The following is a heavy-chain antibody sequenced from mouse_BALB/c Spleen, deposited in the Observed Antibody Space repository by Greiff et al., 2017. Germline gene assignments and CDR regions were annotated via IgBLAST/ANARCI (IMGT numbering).Heavy chain of an antibody. D-gene: IGHD1-3*01. V-gene: IGHV1-4*01. CDR3: ARYKDPSYYFDY. J-gene: IGHJ2*01. CDR1: GYTFTRYT. CDR2: INPSSGYT. Sequence: QVQLQQSGAELARPGASVKMSCKASGYTFTRYTMHWVKQRPGQGLEWIGYINPSSGYTNYNQKFKDKATLTADKSSSTAYMQLSRLTSEDSAVYYCARYKDPSYYFDYWGQGTTLTVSS.